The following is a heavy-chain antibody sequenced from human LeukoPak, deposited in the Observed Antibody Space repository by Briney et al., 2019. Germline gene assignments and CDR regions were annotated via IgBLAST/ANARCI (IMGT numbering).Heavy chain of an antibody. CDR2: ISASGAVP. Sequence: GGSLRLSCAATGFRFDSFYMGWIRQVPGKGLDYIALISASGAVPYYAESVKGRFTISRDNAKNSVSLQMNSLSADDTAVYYCARSLIVASEDYWGQGTLVTVSS. J-gene: IGHJ4*02. CDR1: GFRFDSFY. V-gene: IGHV3-11*04. CDR3: ARSLIVASEDY. D-gene: IGHD3-22*01.